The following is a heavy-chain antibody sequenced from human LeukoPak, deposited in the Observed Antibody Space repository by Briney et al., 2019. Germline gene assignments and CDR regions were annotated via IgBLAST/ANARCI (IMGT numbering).Heavy chain of an antibody. V-gene: IGHV5-51*01. CDR2: IYAGDSDT. J-gene: IGHJ4*02. CDR1: GYRFNSYW. D-gene: IGHD2-15*01. Sequence: GESLKISCKGSGYRFNSYWIGWVRQMPGKGLEWMGIIYAGDSDTRYSPSFQGQVTISADKSINTAYLHWSSLKASDTAIYYCARRGYCSGGSCSEFDYRGQGTLVTVSA. CDR3: ARRGYCSGGSCSEFDY.